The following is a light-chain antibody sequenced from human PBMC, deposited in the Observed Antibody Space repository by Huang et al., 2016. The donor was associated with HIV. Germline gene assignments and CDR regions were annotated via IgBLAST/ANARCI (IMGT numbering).Light chain of an antibody. V-gene: IGKV3D-20*01. J-gene: IGKJ2*01. Sequence: PGERATRTCGATQSVRNNYLAWYQQKPGRAPRLLIYDAHVQATGIPDRFSGSGSGTDFTIAISRLEPEDFAMYYCQQYSTSSYTFGQGTKVDI. CDR3: QQYSTSSYT. CDR2: DAH. CDR1: QSVRNNY.